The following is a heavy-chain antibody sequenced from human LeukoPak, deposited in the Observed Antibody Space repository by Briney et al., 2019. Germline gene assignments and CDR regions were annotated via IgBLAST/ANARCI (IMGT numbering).Heavy chain of an antibody. CDR1: GFTFSTSA. CDR3: ARDEGPSNYPHYNWFDP. J-gene: IGHJ5*02. CDR2: ISGRGGGST. V-gene: IGHV3-23*01. D-gene: IGHD4-11*01. Sequence: PGGSLRLSCAVSGFTFSTSAMGWVRQAPGKGLEWVSGISGRGGGSTYYADSVKGRFTISRDDSKNTVYLQMNSLRAEDTAVYYCARDEGPSNYPHYNWFDPWGQGTLVTVSS.